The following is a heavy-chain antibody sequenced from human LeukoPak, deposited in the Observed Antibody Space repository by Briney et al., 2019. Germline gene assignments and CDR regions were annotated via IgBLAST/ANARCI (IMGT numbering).Heavy chain of an antibody. J-gene: IGHJ6*02. V-gene: IGHV3-7*01. D-gene: IGHD4-11*01. Sequence: GGSLRLSCAASGFSFSSYWMSWVRQTPGKGLEWVANIKQDGSEKNYVDSVKGRFTISRDNAKNSLYLQMNSFRAKDTAVYYCARASSYYLYSYYYGMDVWGQGTTVTVSS. CDR1: GFSFSSYW. CDR3: ARASSYYLYSYYYGMDV. CDR2: IKQDGSEK.